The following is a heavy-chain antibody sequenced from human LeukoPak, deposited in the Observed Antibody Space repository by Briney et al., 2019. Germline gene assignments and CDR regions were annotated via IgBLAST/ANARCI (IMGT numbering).Heavy chain of an antibody. Sequence: SETLSLTCTVYGGSFSGYYWSWIRQPPGKGLEWIGEINHSGSTNYNPSLKSRVTISVDTSKNQSSLELSSVTAADTAVYYCARLIVLMVYASPYYYMDVWGKGTTVTVSS. J-gene: IGHJ6*03. D-gene: IGHD2-8*01. V-gene: IGHV4-34*01. CDR2: INHSGST. CDR3: ARLIVLMVYASPYYYMDV. CDR1: GGSFSGYY.